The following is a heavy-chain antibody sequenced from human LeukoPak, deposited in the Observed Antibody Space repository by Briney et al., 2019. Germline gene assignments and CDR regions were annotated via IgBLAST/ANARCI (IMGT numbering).Heavy chain of an antibody. CDR1: GGSISSGSYY. CDR2: IYTSGST. J-gene: IGHJ3*02. Sequence: SSETLSLTCTVSGGSISSGSYYWSWIRQPAGKGLEWIGRIYTSGSTNYNPSLKSRVTISVDTSKNQFSLKLSSVTAAETAVYYCAREFSATRPIWSGYFLGAFDIWGQGTMVTVSS. CDR3: AREFSATRPIWSGYFLGAFDI. D-gene: IGHD3-3*01. V-gene: IGHV4-61*02.